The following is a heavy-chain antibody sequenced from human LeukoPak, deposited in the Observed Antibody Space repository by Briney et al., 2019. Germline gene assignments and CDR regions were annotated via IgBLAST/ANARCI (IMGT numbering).Heavy chain of an antibody. CDR1: GFTFSSYW. V-gene: IGHV3-7*01. CDR3: ARDRPFYYGSGSYLDY. J-gene: IGHJ4*02. D-gene: IGHD3-10*01. Sequence: GGSLRLSCAASGFTFSSYWMSWVRQAPGKGLEWVANIKQDGSEKYYVDSVKGRFTISRDDAKNSLYLQMNSLRAEDTAAYYCARDRPFYYGSGSYLDYWGQGTLVTVSS. CDR2: IKQDGSEK.